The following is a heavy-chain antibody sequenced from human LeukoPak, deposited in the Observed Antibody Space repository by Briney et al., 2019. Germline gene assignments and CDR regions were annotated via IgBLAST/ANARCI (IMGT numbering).Heavy chain of an antibody. CDR3: ARVGRDYYDSSGRFQH. J-gene: IGHJ1*01. CDR1: GGSFSGYY. Sequence: PSETLSLTCAVYGGSFSGYYWSWIRQPPWKGLEWIGEINHSGSTNYNPSLKSRVTISVDTSKNQFSLKLSSVTAADTAVYYCARVGRDYYDSSGRFQHWGQGTLVTVSS. V-gene: IGHV4-34*01. CDR2: INHSGST. D-gene: IGHD3-22*01.